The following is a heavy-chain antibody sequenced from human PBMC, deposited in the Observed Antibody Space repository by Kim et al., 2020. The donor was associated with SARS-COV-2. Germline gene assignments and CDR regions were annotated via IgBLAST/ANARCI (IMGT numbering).Heavy chain of an antibody. J-gene: IGHJ6*02. CDR1: GGSLTSGTYY. V-gene: IGHV4-61*02. Sequence: SETLSLTCTVSGGSLTSGTYYWTWIRQPAGKGLEWIGRIYASGSTNSNPSLKSRVTITIDTSRTQFSLRLSSVTAADTAVYYCARDRYYDILTGSYYDYAMDVWGQGPTVTVSS. D-gene: IGHD3-9*01. CDR2: IYASGST. CDR3: ARDRYYDILTGSYYDYAMDV.